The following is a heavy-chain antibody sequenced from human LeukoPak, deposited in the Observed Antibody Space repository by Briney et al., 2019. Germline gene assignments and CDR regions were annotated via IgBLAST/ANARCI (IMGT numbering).Heavy chain of an antibody. CDR1: GDTFSSYG. J-gene: IGHJ4*02. CDR2: ISYDGSNK. Sequence: GGSLRLSCAASGDTFSSYGMHWVRQAPGKGLEWVAVISYDGSNKYYADSVKGRFTISRDNSKNTLYLQMDSLRAEDTAVYYCARDVRAYCGGDCRWGFDYWGQGTLVTVSS. V-gene: IGHV3-30*03. CDR3: ARDVRAYCGGDCRWGFDY. D-gene: IGHD2-21*02.